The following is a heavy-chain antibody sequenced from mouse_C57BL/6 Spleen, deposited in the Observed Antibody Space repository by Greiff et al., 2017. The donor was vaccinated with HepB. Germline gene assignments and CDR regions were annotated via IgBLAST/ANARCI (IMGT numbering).Heavy chain of an antibody. D-gene: IGHD1-1*01. CDR2: IDHSDSYT. J-gene: IGHJ4*01. Sequence: QVQLQQPGAELVKPGASVKLSCKASGYTFTSYWMQWVKQRPGQGLEWIGEIDHSDSYTNYNQKLQGKATLTVDPSSSTAYMQLSSLTSEDAAVYYCARREITTVVASPAMDYWGQGTSVTVSA. CDR1: GYTFTSYW. CDR3: ARREITTVVASPAMDY. V-gene: IGHV1-50*01.